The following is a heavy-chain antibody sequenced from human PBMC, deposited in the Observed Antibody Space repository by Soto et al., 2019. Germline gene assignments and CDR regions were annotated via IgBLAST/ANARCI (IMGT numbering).Heavy chain of an antibody. CDR3: TKTVREYCTGTSAPSPDY. D-gene: IGHD2-2*01. Sequence: GGSLRLACTASGFTFGDYAMSWFRQAPGKGLEWVSFIRNKAYGGTTEYAASVKGRFTISRDDSKSIAYLQMNSLKTEDTAVYYCTKTVREYCTGTSAPSPDYGGQETLAPAPS. CDR2: IRNKAYGGTT. CDR1: GFTFGDYA. V-gene: IGHV3-49*03. J-gene: IGHJ4*02.